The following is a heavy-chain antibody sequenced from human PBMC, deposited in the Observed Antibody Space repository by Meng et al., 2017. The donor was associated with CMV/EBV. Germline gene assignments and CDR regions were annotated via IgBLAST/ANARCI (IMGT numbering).Heavy chain of an antibody. CDR3: ARIVPAAIRHYYYGMDV. J-gene: IGHJ6*02. CDR2: INHSGST. Sequence: LRLSCAVYGGSFSGYYWSWIRQPPGKGLEWIGEINHSGSTNYNPSLKSRVTISVDTSKNQFSLKLSSVTAADTAVYYCARIVPAAIRHYYYGMDVWGQGITVTVS. CDR1: GGSFSGYY. V-gene: IGHV4-34*01. D-gene: IGHD2-2*01.